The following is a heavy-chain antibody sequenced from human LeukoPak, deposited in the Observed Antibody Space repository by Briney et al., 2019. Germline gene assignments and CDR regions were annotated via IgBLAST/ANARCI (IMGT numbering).Heavy chain of an antibody. D-gene: IGHD3-16*02. CDR1: GGSFSGYY. V-gene: IGHV4-34*01. Sequence: PSETLSLTCAVCGGSFSGYYWSWIRQPPGKGLEWIGEINHSGSTNYNPSLKSRVTISVDTSKNQFPLKLSSLTAADTAVYYCAGAKGFVWGSYRPLGAFDIWGQGTMVTVSS. CDR2: INHSGST. CDR3: AGAKGFVWGSYRPLGAFDI. J-gene: IGHJ3*02.